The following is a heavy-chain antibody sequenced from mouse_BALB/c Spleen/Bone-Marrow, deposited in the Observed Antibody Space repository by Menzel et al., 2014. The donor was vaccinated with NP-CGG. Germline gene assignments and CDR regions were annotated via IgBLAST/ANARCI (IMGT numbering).Heavy chain of an antibody. Sequence: ESGAELAKPGASVKMSCKASGYTFTSYWMHWIKRRPGQGLEWIGYINPSTGYTEYNQTFKGKATLTAVKSSTTAYMQLSSLTSEDSAVYYCARDDYDAFAYWGQGTLVTVSA. CDR3: ARDDYDAFAY. J-gene: IGHJ3*01. CDR1: GYTFTSYW. CDR2: INPSTGYT. D-gene: IGHD2-4*01. V-gene: IGHV1-7*01.